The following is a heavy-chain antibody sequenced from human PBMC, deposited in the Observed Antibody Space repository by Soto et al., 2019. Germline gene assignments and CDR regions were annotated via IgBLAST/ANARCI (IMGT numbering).Heavy chain of an antibody. V-gene: IGHV3-23*01. CDR3: AKLLLGRRIQYTFDL. CDR2: LSDSVGTT. Sequence: GGSLRLSCAVSGFSFGTYTVNWVRQAPGMGLEWVSGLSDSVGTTPYAYSVKGRLTISRDKSKNTLYLQMNNLRAEDTAVYYCAKLLLGRRIQYTFDLWGQGIQVTVSS. CDR1: GFSFGTYT. D-gene: IGHD2-21*01. J-gene: IGHJ4*02.